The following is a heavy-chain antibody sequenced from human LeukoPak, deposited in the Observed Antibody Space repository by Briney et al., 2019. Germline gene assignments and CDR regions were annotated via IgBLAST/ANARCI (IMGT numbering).Heavy chain of an antibody. D-gene: IGHD5-24*01. V-gene: IGHV3-30*02. J-gene: IGHJ4*02. CDR1: GFSFSDFG. CDR2: IGFDGSDK. Sequence: GGSLRLSCAASGFSFSDFGIQWVRQAAGKGLEWVAFIGFDGSDKHYAHSVKGRFTISRDDSKNTLYLQMDSLRSEDTAGYYCAKVRENTNGYILNYWGQGTLVTVSS. CDR3: AKVRENTNGYILNY.